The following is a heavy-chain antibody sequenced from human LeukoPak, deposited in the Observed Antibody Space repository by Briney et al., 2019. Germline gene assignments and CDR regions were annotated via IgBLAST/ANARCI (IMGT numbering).Heavy chain of an antibody. CDR3: TRYNNDHFDY. D-gene: IGHD1-14*01. CDR1: GFTFGGYG. Sequence: PGGSLRLSCAGSGFTFGGYGMHWLRQTPGKGLEGVAVIAYDGSRAFYADSVKGRFTISRDNSKNTMSVQMDDLRAEDTAVYYCTRYNNDHFDYWGQGTLVTVSS. V-gene: IGHV3-33*01. CDR2: IAYDGSRA. J-gene: IGHJ4*02.